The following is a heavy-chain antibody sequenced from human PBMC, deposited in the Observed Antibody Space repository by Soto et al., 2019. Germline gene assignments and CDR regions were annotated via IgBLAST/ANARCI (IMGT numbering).Heavy chain of an antibody. V-gene: IGHV1-69*01. CDR1: GGTFSSYA. CDR2: IIPIFGAA. CDR3: ARDSPRIAAAGY. D-gene: IGHD6-13*01. J-gene: IGHJ4*02. Sequence: QVQLVQSGAEVKKPGSSVKVSCKASGGTFSSYAISWVRQAPGQGLEWMGGIIPIFGAANYAQKFQGRVTITAEETTSTAYMELSSLRSEDTAVYYCARDSPRIAAAGYWGQGTLVTVSS.